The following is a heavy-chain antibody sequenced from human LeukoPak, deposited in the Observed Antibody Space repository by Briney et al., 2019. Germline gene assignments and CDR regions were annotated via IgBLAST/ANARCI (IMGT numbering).Heavy chain of an antibody. V-gene: IGHV3-23*01. CDR1: GFTFSSYA. J-gene: IGHJ4*02. D-gene: IGHD5-18*01. CDR2: ISGSGGST. CDR3: AKIGSEYSYGYSF. Sequence: GGSLRLSCAASGFTFSSYAMSWVRQAPGKGLEWVPAISGSGGSTYYADSVKGRFTISRDNSKNTLYLQMNSLSAEDTAVYYCAKIGSEYSYGYSFWGQGTLVTVSS.